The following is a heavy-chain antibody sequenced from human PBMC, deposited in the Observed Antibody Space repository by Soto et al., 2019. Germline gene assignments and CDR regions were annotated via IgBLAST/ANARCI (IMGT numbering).Heavy chain of an antibody. CDR3: ARGPDYGNYRFDN. D-gene: IGHD4-4*01. Sequence: GGSLRLSCAASGFTFSDYYMSWIRQAPGKGPEWLSYISTNSNYRSYADSVKGRFTISRDNANNSLYLHMNSLRVEDTAVYYCARGPDYGNYRFDNRRQGTRVTVSS. CDR2: ISTNSNYR. J-gene: IGHJ4*02. V-gene: IGHV3-11*06. CDR1: GFTFSDYY.